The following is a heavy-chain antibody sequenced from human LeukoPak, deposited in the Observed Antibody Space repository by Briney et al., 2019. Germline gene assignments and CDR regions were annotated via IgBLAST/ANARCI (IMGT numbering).Heavy chain of an antibody. V-gene: IGHV1-69*01. Sequence: SVKVSCKASGGTFSSYAISWVRQAPGQGLEWMGGIIPIFGTANYAQKFQGRVTITADESTSTAYMELSSLRSEDTAVYYCAADLRFGGWGFDPWGQGTLVTVSS. CDR3: AADLRFGGWGFDP. CDR2: IIPIFGTA. J-gene: IGHJ5*02. D-gene: IGHD3-10*01. CDR1: GGTFSSYA.